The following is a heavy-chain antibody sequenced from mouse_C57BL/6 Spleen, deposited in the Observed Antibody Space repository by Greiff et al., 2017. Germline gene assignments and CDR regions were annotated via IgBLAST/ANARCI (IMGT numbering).Heavy chain of an antibody. CDR1: GYSFTGYY. J-gene: IGHJ4*01. CDR3: ARRLYDYAYAMDY. Sequence: VQLQQSGPELVKPGASVKISCKASGYSFTGYYMNWVKQSPGKSLEWIGEINPSTGGTTYNQKFKAKATLTVDKSSSTAYMQLKSLTSEDAAVYYCARRLYDYAYAMDYWGQGTSVTVSS. V-gene: IGHV1-42*01. CDR2: INPSTGGT. D-gene: IGHD2-4*01.